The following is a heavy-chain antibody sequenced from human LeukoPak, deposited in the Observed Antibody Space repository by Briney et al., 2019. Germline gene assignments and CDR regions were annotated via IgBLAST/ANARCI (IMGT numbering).Heavy chain of an antibody. CDR1: GFTFSDYH. D-gene: IGHD2-2*01. CDR3: ARGGSRFCSSSSCYSGHYYYGMDV. CDR2: INSGGSTI. Sequence: GGSLRLSCAASGFTFSDYHMTWIRQAPGKGLEWVSYINSGGSTIYYADSVKGRFTISRDNAKNSLYLQMNSLRAGDTAVYYCARGGSRFCSSSSCYSGHYYYGMDVWGQGTTVTVSS. V-gene: IGHV3-11*01. J-gene: IGHJ6*02.